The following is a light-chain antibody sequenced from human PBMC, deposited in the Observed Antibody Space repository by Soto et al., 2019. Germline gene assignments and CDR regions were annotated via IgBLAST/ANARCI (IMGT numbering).Light chain of an antibody. CDR2: GAS. V-gene: IGKV1-33*01. CDR1: QGISTY. Sequence: DIQMTQSPSSLSASVGDRVTITCRASQGISTYLNWYQQKPGKAPKLLIYGASNLETEVPSRFSGSGSGTDFTFTISSLQPEDIATYFCQQYDNVFTFGQGTRLENK. J-gene: IGKJ5*01. CDR3: QQYDNVFT.